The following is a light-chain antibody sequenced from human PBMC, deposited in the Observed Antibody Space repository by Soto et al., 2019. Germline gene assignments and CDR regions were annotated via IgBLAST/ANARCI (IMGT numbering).Light chain of an antibody. V-gene: IGLV1-47*02. CDR3: SSWDGSLSGYV. J-gene: IGLJ1*01. CDR2: NNN. Sequence: QSVLTQPPSASGTHGQGVTISCSGSSSNIGSNYVYWYQQLPGTAPKLLIYNNNQRPSGVPDRFSASKSGTSASLAIRGLRSDDEADYYCSSWDGSLSGYVFGAGTKVTVL. CDR1: SSNIGSNY.